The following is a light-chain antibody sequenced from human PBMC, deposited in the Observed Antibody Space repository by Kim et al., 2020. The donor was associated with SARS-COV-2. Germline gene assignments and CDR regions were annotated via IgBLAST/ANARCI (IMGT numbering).Light chain of an antibody. J-gene: IGKJ2*01. V-gene: IGKV1-5*01. Sequence: DIQMTQSPSTLSASVGDRVTITCRASQSISSWLAWYQEQPGKAPKLLIFDASTLESGVPSRFSGSGSGPEFTLTISSLQPDDFATYFCQQYDSYPYTFGQGTKLVIK. CDR1: QSISSW. CDR2: DAS. CDR3: QQYDSYPYT.